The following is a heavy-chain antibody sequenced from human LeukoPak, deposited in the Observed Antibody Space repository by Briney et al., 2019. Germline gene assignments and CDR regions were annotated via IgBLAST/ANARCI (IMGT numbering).Heavy chain of an antibody. CDR3: AKDQTVAVAGPFDN. V-gene: IGHV3-23*01. J-gene: IGHJ4*02. Sequence: GGSLRLSCTASGFTFNNFAMSWVRQAPGKGLEWVSGISGSAVSTFYADSVKGRFTISRDNSKTTLSLHMNCLRVEDTAVYYCAKDQTVAVAGPFDNWGQGTLVTVSS. D-gene: IGHD6-19*01. CDR1: GFTFNNFA. CDR2: ISGSAVST.